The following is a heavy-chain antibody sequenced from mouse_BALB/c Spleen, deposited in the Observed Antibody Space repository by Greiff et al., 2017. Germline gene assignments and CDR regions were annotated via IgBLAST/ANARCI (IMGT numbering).Heavy chain of an antibody. CDR1: GYTFTSYW. D-gene: IGHD3-1*01. CDR2: IYPGDGDT. Sequence: VQLQQSGAELARPGASVKLSCKASGYTFTSYWMQWVKQRPGQGLEWIGAIYPGDGDTRYTQKFKGKATLTADKSSSSAYMQLSSLASEDSAVYYCARSGYRGAMDYWGQGTSVTVSS. CDR3: ARSGYRGAMDY. J-gene: IGHJ4*01. V-gene: IGHV1-87*01.